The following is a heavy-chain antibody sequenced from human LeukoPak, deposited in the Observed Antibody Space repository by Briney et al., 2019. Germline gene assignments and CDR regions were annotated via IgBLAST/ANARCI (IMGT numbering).Heavy chain of an antibody. CDR1: GFTFSSYA. CDR2: ISTSGDFA. CDR3: AGCSGGSCYSRGKYGVDV. V-gene: IGHV3-23*01. Sequence: GGSLRLSCATSGFTFSSYAMNWVRQAPGKGLECVSFISTSGDFAYYAASVKGRFTVSRDNSKNTLYLQMNSLRADDTAVYYCAGCSGGSCYSRGKYGVDVWGQGTTVIVSS. D-gene: IGHD2-15*01. J-gene: IGHJ6*02.